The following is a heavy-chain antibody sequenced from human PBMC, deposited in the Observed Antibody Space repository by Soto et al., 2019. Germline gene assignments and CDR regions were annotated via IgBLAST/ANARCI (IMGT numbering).Heavy chain of an antibody. CDR1: GYTFTSYG. D-gene: IGHD2-2*01. V-gene: IGHV1-18*01. Sequence: ASVKVSCKASGYTFTSYGISLVRQAPGQGLEWMGWISAYNGNTNYAQKLQGRVTMTTDTSTSTAYMELRSLRHEDTAVYYCAKDGEPVYCNSPGCSAKHFDYWGQGTLVTVSS. J-gene: IGHJ4*02. CDR3: AKDGEPVYCNSPGCSAKHFDY. CDR2: ISAYNGNT.